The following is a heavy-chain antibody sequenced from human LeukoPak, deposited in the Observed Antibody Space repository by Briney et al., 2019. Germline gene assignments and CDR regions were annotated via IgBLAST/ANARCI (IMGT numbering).Heavy chain of an antibody. V-gene: IGHV4-30-4*01. CDR2: IYYSGST. CDR3: AREYSSSWYRRIDY. J-gene: IGHJ4*02. Sequence: TSETLSLTCTVSGGSISSGDYYWSWIRQPPGTGLEWIGYIYYSGSTYYNPSLKSRVTISVDTSKNQFSLKLSSVTAADTAVYYCAREYSSSWYRRIDYWGQGTLVTVSS. D-gene: IGHD6-13*01. CDR1: GGSISSGDYY.